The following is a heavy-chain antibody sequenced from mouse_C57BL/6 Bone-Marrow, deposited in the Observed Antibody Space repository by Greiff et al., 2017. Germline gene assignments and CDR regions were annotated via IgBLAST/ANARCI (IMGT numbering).Heavy chain of an antibody. V-gene: IGHV1-36*01. Sequence: EVQLQQSGPVLVQPGPSVKISCTASGFTFTDYYMHWVKPSHGKSLEWIGLVSPYNGGTRYNPTFQGKAPLTVDTSSSTAYMELNSLTSDDSEVDYCARHAMDYWGQGTSVTVAS. CDR3: ARHAMDY. J-gene: IGHJ4*01. CDR1: GFTFTDYY. CDR2: VSPYNGGT.